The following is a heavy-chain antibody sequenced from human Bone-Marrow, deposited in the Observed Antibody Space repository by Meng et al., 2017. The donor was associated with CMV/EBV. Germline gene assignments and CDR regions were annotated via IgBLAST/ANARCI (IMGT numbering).Heavy chain of an antibody. CDR3: AKSSAAVSYDFWSGSGRWFDP. J-gene: IGHJ5*02. CDR2: ISGSGGST. CDR1: GFTFSSYA. D-gene: IGHD3-3*01. Sequence: GESLKISCAASGFTFSSYAMSWVRQAPGKGLEWVSAISGSGGSTYYADSVKGRFTISRDNSKNTLYLQMNSLRAEDTAVYYCAKSSAAVSYDFWSGSGRWFDPWGQGTRVTVSS. V-gene: IGHV3-23*01.